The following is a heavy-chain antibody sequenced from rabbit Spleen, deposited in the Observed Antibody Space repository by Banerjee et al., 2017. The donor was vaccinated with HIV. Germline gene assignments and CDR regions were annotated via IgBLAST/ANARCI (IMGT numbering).Heavy chain of an antibody. CDR1: GFSFSSGDY. V-gene: IGHV1S45*01. CDR2: IYTGSSGST. Sequence: QEQLVESGGGLVQAEGSLTLTCTASGFSFSSGDYMCWVRQAPGKGLEWIACIYTGSSGSTYYASWATGRFTCSKTSSTTVTLQMTSLTAADTATYFCARDTGSSFSSYGMDLWGPGTLVTVS. D-gene: IGHD8-1*01. J-gene: IGHJ6*01. CDR3: ARDTGSSFSSYGMDL.